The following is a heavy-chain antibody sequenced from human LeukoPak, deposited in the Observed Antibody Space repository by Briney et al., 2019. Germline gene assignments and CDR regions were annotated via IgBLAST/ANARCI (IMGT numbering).Heavy chain of an antibody. CDR1: GGSISSSSYY. J-gene: IGHJ4*02. V-gene: IGHV4-61*02. D-gene: IGHD5-24*01. CDR2: IYTSGST. CDR3: ARQRNYFDY. Sequence: SETLSLTCTVSGGSISSSSYYWGWIRQPPGKGLEWIGRIYTSGSTNYNPSLKSRVTISVDTSKNQFSLKLSSVTAADTAVYYCARQRNYFDYWGQGTLVTVSS.